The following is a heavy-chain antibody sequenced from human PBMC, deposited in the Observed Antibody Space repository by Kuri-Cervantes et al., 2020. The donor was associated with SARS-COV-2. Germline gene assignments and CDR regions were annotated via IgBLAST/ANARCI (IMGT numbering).Heavy chain of an antibody. J-gene: IGHJ4*02. Sequence: SVKVSCKASGGTFSSYAISWVRQAPGQGLEWMGGIIPIFGTANYAQKFQGRVTMTRDTSTSTVYMELSSLRSEDTAVYYCARVSGGDYSFHYWGQGTLVTVSS. CDR3: ARVSGGDYSFHY. CDR1: GGTFSSYA. V-gene: IGHV1-69*05. CDR2: IIPIFGTA. D-gene: IGHD2-21*02.